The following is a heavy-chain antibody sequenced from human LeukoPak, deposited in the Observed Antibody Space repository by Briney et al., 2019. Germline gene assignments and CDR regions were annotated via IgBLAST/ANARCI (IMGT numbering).Heavy chain of an antibody. CDR1: GFTFSSYA. Sequence: GGSLRLSCAASGFTFSSYAMSWVRQAPGKGLEGVSAISGSGGSTYYADSVKGRFTISRDNSKNTLYLQMNSLRAEDTAVYYCAKDRYYYGSGSYSGNYWGQGTLVTVSS. CDR3: AKDRYYYGSGSYSGNY. CDR2: ISGSGGST. V-gene: IGHV3-23*01. D-gene: IGHD3-10*01. J-gene: IGHJ4*02.